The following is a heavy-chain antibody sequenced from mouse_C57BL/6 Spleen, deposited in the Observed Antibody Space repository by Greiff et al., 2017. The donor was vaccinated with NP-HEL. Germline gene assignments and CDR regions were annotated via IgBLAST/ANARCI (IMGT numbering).Heavy chain of an antibody. J-gene: IGHJ4*01. CDR3: AREEDYAMDY. CDR1: GFTFTSYW. V-gene: IGHV1-50*01. CDR2: IDPSDSYT. Sequence: QVQLQQPGAELVKPGASVKLSCKASGFTFTSYWMQWVKQRPGQGLEWIGEIDPSDSYTNYNQKFKGKATLTVDTSSSTAYMQLSSLTSEDSAVYYCAREEDYAMDYWGQGTSVTVSS.